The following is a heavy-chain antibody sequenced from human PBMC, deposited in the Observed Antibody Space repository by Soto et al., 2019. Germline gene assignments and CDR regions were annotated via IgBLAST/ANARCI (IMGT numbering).Heavy chain of an antibody. CDR1: GGSISSSSYY. CDR2: VHYSGST. CDR3: ARQHYYDSSGYYTCN. V-gene: IGHV4-39*01. J-gene: IGHJ4*02. D-gene: IGHD3-22*01. Sequence: SETLSLTCTVSGGSISSSSYYWGWIRQPPGKGLEWIATVHYSGSTYYTPSLKNRVTISADTSNNQFSLRLNSVTAADTAVYYCARQHYYDSSGYYTCNWGQGTLVTVSS.